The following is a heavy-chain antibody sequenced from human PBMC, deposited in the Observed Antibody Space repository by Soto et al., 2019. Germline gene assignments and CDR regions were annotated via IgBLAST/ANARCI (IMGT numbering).Heavy chain of an antibody. CDR3: ARGGDILTGYYTFDY. V-gene: IGHV3-21*01. CDR1: GFTISSYS. CDR2: ISSSSSYI. Sequence: GGSLRLSCAASGFTISSYSMNWVRQAPGKGLEWVSSISSSSSYIYYADSVKGRFTISRDNAKNSLYLQMNSLRAEDTAVYYWARGGDILTGYYTFDYWGQGTLVTVSS. J-gene: IGHJ4*02. D-gene: IGHD3-9*01.